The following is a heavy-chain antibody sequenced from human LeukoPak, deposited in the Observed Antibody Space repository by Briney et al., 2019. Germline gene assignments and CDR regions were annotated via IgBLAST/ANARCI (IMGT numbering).Heavy chain of an antibody. CDR2: IGTVGNT. J-gene: IGHJ4*02. CDR3: AKENGYQLLHGIDS. CDR1: GFTFSSSD. D-gene: IGHD2-15*01. Sequence: GGSLRLSCVASGFTFSSSDMHWVRQVAGKGLEWVSAIGTVGNTYYPASVKGRFTISRENARNSLYLQMNSLRAGDTAVYYCAKENGYQLLHGIDSWGQGTLVTVSS. V-gene: IGHV3-13*01.